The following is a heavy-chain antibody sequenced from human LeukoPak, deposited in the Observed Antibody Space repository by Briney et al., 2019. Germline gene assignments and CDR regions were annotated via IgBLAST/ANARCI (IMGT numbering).Heavy chain of an antibody. CDR1: GGSISSGDYY. D-gene: IGHD3-3*01. CDR3: ARGTKTYYDFWSGYHGGDFDY. J-gene: IGHJ4*02. CDR2: IHYSGST. V-gene: IGHV4-30-4*08. Sequence: PSETLSLTCTVSGGSISSGDYYWSWIRQPPGKGLEWIGYIHYSGSTYYNPSLKSRVTISVDTSKNQFSLKLSSVTAADTAVYYCARGTKTYYDFWSGYHGGDFDYWGQGTLVTVSS.